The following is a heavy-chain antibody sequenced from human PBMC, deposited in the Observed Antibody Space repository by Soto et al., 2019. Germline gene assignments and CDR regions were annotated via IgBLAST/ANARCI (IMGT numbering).Heavy chain of an antibody. D-gene: IGHD3-3*01. Sequence: EVQLLESGGGLVQPGGSLILSCAASGYTFSNHAMSWFRQAPGKGLEWVSAMGPSGTTTYYADSVEGRFTMSRDTSRNTLYLKMTSLRAEHTALYYCTKGAFLRGEEIYWGQCALFTVSS. J-gene: IGHJ1*01. CDR2: MGPSGTTT. CDR1: GYTFSNHA. V-gene: IGHV3-23*01. CDR3: TKGAFLRGEEIY.